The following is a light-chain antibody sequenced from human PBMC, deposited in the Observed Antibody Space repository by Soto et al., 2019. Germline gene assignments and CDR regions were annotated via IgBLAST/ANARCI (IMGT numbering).Light chain of an antibody. J-gene: IGKJ4*01. Sequence: EIVLTQSPGTLSLSPGERATLSCRASQSVSSTYLAWYQQKPCQAPRLLIYGASSRATGIPDRFSGSVSGTDFTLTISRLEPEDFAVYYCQHYGSLVLTFGGGTKVEIK. CDR1: QSVSSTY. V-gene: IGKV3-20*01. CDR2: GAS. CDR3: QHYGSLVLT.